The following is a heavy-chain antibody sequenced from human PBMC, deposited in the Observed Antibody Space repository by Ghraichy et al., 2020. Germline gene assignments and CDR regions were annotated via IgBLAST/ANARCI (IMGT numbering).Heavy chain of an antibody. Sequence: GSLRLSCAASAFRFSGSALQWVRQASGKGLEWVGRIRSKPNSYATEYAASLKGRFTISRDDSQNMVYLQMSSLKIEDTAVYYCSRETNADFWSGHPDSWGQGTLVTVSS. V-gene: IGHV3-73*01. D-gene: IGHD3-3*01. CDR2: IRSKPNSYAT. CDR3: SRETNADFWSGHPDS. J-gene: IGHJ4*02. CDR1: AFRFSGSA.